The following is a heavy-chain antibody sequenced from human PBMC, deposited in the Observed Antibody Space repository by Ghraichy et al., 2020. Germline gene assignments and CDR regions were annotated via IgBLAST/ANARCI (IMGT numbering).Heavy chain of an antibody. V-gene: IGHV3-48*02. CDR3: ARGSRVVRFYYYDGMDV. Sequence: GESLNISCVGSGFSFNGYSMNWVRQSPGKGLEWVSYITSSSRTISYADSVKGRFTISRDNAQNSLYLHMNTLRDEDTAVYYCARGSRVVRFYYYDGMDVWGQGTTVTVSS. D-gene: IGHD4-23*01. CDR1: GFSFNGYS. J-gene: IGHJ6*02. CDR2: ITSSSRTI.